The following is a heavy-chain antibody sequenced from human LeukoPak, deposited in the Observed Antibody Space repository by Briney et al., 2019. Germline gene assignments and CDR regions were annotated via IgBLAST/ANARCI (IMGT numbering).Heavy chain of an antibody. D-gene: IGHD4-17*01. CDR2: IYPGDSDT. CDR3: ARRHGDYPGWFDP. Sequence: GESLQISCKGSGYSFTSYWIGWVRQLPGKGLVWMGIIYPGDSDTRYSPSFQGQVTISADKSISTAYLQWSSLKASDTAMYYCARRHGDYPGWFDPWGQGTLVTVSS. CDR1: GYSFTSYW. V-gene: IGHV5-51*01. J-gene: IGHJ5*02.